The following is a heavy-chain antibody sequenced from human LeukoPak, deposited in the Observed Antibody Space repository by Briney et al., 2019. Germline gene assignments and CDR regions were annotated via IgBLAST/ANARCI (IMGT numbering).Heavy chain of an antibody. V-gene: IGHV4-34*01. CDR3: ASTYPPILTGYYYYGMDV. CDR2: INHSGGT. J-gene: IGHJ6*02. Sequence: SETLSLTCAVYGGSFSGYYWSWIRQPPGKGLEWIGEINHSGGTNYNPSLKSRVTISVDTSKNQFSLKLSSVTAADTAVYYCASTYPPILTGYYYYGMDVWGQGTTVTVSS. CDR1: GGSFSGYY. D-gene: IGHD3-9*01.